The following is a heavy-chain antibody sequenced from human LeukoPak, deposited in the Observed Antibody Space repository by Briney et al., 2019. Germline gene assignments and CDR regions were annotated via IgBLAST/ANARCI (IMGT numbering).Heavy chain of an antibody. CDR3: ARTDMITFGGVIVESPYYYYYMDV. CDR2: ISSSSSYI. J-gene: IGHJ6*03. CDR1: GFTFSSYS. V-gene: IGHV3-21*01. Sequence: GGSLRLSCAASGFTFSSYSMNWVRQAPGKGLEWVSSISSSSSYIYYADSVKGRFTISRDNAKNSLYLQMNSLRAEDTAVYYCARTDMITFGGVIVESPYYYYYMDVWGKGTTVTVSS. D-gene: IGHD3-16*02.